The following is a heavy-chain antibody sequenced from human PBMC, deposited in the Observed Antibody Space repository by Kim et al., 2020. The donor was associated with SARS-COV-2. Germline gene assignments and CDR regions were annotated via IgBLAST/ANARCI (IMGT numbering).Heavy chain of an antibody. Sequence: GGSLRLSCAASGFTFSSYSMNWVRQAPGKGLEWVSSISSSSSYIYYADSVKGRFTISRDNAKNSLYLQMNSLRAEDTAVYYCARDPKYYYDSSGYPEDYWGQGTLVTVSS. V-gene: IGHV3-21*01. CDR1: GFTFSSYS. J-gene: IGHJ4*01. CDR2: ISSSSSYI. D-gene: IGHD3-22*01. CDR3: ARDPKYYYDSSGYPEDY.